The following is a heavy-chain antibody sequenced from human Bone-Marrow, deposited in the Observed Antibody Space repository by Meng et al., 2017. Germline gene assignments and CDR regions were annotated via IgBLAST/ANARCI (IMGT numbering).Heavy chain of an antibody. Sequence: ASVKVSCKASGYTFTSYGISWVRQAPGQGLEWMGWISAYNGNTNYAQKLQGRVTMTTDTSTSTAYMELRSLRSDDTAVYYCASDRDYYDSTDAARYFDYWGQGTLVTVSS. J-gene: IGHJ4*02. V-gene: IGHV1-18*01. CDR3: ASDRDYYDSTDAARYFDY. D-gene: IGHD3-22*01. CDR1: GYTFTSYG. CDR2: ISAYNGNT.